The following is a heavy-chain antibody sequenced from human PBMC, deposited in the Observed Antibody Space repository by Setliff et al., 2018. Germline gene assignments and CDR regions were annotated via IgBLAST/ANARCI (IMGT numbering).Heavy chain of an antibody. J-gene: IGHJ5*02. V-gene: IGHV3-7*03. CDR2: INEDGSEK. CDR1: GFTFSSYS. CDR3: ARDGYPGTS. D-gene: IGHD2-2*03. Sequence: LRLSCAASGFTFSSYSVSWVRQAPGKGLEWVASINEDGSEKYYVDSVKGRFTISRDNAKNSLYLQMNSLRLEDTAVYYCARDGYPGTSWGQGTLVTVSS.